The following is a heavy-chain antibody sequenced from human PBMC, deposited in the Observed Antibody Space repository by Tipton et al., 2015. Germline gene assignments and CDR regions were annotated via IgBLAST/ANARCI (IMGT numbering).Heavy chain of an antibody. CDR3: VRARGRHGGLFDS. V-gene: IGHV4-61*01. D-gene: IGHD4-23*01. J-gene: IGHJ4*02. CDR2: IYYSGST. Sequence: GLVKPSETLSLTCTVSGGSVSSDSYYWSWIRQPPGKGLEWIGYIYYSGSTNYNPSLKSRVTISVDTSKTQFSLKVSSVTAADTAMYYCVRARGRHGGLFDSWGQGTLVIVSS. CDR1: GGSVSSDSYY.